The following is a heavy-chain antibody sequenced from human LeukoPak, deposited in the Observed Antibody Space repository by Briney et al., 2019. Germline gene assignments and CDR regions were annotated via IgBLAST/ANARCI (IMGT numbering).Heavy chain of an antibody. J-gene: IGHJ4*02. Sequence: SVKVSCKASGCSLSNYAIIWVRQAPGQELEWMGRINPIYCIANYAQKFQGRVTITADKSTSTAYMELSSLRSEDTAVYYCARVYCSGGSCYSDYWGQGTLVTVSS. CDR1: GCSLSNYA. D-gene: IGHD2-15*01. V-gene: IGHV1-69*04. CDR3: ARVYCSGGSCYSDY. CDR2: INPIYCIA.